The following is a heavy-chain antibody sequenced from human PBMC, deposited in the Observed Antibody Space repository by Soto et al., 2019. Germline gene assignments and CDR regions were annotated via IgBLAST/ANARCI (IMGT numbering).Heavy chain of an antibody. CDR3: ARDLTVFGVLNGDSPMDV. CDR2: ISYDGGNA. V-gene: IGHV3-30*03. D-gene: IGHD3-3*01. J-gene: IGHJ6*02. CDR1: GFSFSNHV. Sequence: RLSCAGSGFSFSNHVMHWVRQAPGKGLEWVAVISYDGGNAYYAESVKGRFTVSRDNSKNTMYIEMSSVRGDDTAVYYCARDLTVFGVLNGDSPMDVWGQGTTVTVSS.